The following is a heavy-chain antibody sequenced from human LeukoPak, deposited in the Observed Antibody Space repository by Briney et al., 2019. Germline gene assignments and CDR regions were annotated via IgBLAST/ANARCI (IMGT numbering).Heavy chain of an antibody. V-gene: IGHV4-4*07. CDR3: ARDRDYGGNLPERDWYFDL. D-gene: IGHD4-23*01. CDR2: IYASGSV. Sequence: SETLSLTCSVSGGSINSYYWTWIRQPAGKGVEWIGRIYASGSVKYNPSLMSRLTMSVDMSKNQFSLKLSSVTAADTAVYYCARDRDYGGNLPERDWYFDLWGRGTLVTVSS. CDR1: GGSINSYY. J-gene: IGHJ2*01.